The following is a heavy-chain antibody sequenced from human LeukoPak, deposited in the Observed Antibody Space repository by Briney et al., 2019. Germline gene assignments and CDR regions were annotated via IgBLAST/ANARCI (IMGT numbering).Heavy chain of an antibody. V-gene: IGHV4-4*07. CDR2: IYTSGST. J-gene: IGHJ4*02. CDR1: GGSLSSYY. Sequence: SETLSLTCAVSGGSLSSYYWGWIRQPAGKGLEWIGRIYTSGSTKDTPSLKSRVTISVDKSKNQFSLKLSSVTAADTAVYYCASETGRYYYEGCYYNDYWGQGTLVTVSS. D-gene: IGHD3-22*01. CDR3: ASETGRYYYEGCYYNDY.